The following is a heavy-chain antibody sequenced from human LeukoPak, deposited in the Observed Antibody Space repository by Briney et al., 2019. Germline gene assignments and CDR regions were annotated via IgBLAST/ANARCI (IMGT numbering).Heavy chain of an antibody. Sequence: GALELSFTASGFHFSRYSMNWVRPAPGKGVEWVSYISTSSTTIYYADSVKGRFTISRDNVKNSLYLQMNSLRAEDTAVYYCARWTDSGYDLSFDHWGQGTLVTVSS. CDR1: GFHFSRYS. CDR2: ISTSSTTI. V-gene: IGHV3-48*04. J-gene: IGHJ4*02. CDR3: ARWTDSGYDLSFDH. D-gene: IGHD5-12*01.